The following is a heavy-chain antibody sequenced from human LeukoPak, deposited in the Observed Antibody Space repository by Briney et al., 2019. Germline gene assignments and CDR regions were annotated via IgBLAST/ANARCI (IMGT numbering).Heavy chain of an antibody. J-gene: IGHJ4*02. CDR1: GGSISSYY. CDR3: AREIVSTMIVGVYYFDY. CDR2: IYTSGST. D-gene: IGHD3-22*01. Sequence: PSETLSLTCTVSGGSISSYYWSWIRQPAGKGLEWIGRIYTSGSTNYNPSLKSRVTMSVDTSKNQFSLKLSSVTAADTAVYYCAREIVSTMIVGVYYFDYWGQGTLVTVS. V-gene: IGHV4-4*07.